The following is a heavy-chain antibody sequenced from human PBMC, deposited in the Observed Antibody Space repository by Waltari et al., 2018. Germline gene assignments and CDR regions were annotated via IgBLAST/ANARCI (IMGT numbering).Heavy chain of an antibody. D-gene: IGHD3-9*01. CDR3: AKDPYYDILTGYETDDAFDI. V-gene: IGHV3-23*01. CDR2: ISGSGGST. J-gene: IGHJ3*02. Sequence: EVQLLESGGGLVQPGGSLRLSCAASGFTFSSYAMSWVRQAPGKGLEWVSAISGSGGSTYYADSVKGRFTIARDNSKNTLYLQMNSLRAEDTAVYYCAKDPYYDILTGYETDDAFDIWGQGTMVTVSS. CDR1: GFTFSSYA.